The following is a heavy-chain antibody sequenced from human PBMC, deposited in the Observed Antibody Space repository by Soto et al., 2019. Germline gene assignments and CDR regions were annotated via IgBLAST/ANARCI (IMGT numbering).Heavy chain of an antibody. CDR2: ISAYNGNT. V-gene: IGHV1-18*01. J-gene: IGHJ5*02. D-gene: IGHD3-9*01. CDR3: ARQGYDDTLSQYNWFDP. CDR1: GYTFTSYG. Sequence: ASVKVSCKASGYTFTSYGISWVRQAPGQGLEWMGWISAYNGNTNYAQKLQGRVTMTADTSTSTAYMELRSLRSEDTAVYYCARQGYDDTLSQYNWFDPWGQGTLVTVSS.